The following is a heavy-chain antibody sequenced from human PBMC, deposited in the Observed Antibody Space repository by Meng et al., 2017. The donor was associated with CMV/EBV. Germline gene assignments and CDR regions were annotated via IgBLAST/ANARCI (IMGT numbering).Heavy chain of an antibody. J-gene: IGHJ3*02. Sequence: SLKISCAASGFTFSSYWMSWVRQAPGKGLEWVSGISWNSGSIGYADSVKGRFTISRDNAKNSLYLQMNSLRAEDTALYYCAKDPGLKILVYAFDIWGQGTMVTVSS. CDR2: ISWNSGSI. D-gene: IGHD6-13*01. CDR3: AKDPGLKILVYAFDI. CDR1: GFTFSSYW. V-gene: IGHV3-9*01.